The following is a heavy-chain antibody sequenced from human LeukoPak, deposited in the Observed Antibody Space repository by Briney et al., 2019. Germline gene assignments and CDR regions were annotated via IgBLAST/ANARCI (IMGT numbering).Heavy chain of an antibody. Sequence: GASVKVSCKASGYTFTGYYMHWVRQAPGQGLEWMGWINPNSGGTNYAQKFQGRVTMTRDMSTSTVYMELSNLRSEDTAVYYCARDLGYCTNGVCPWGQGTLVTVSS. V-gene: IGHV1-2*02. CDR2: INPNSGGT. CDR1: GYTFTGYY. D-gene: IGHD2-8*01. CDR3: ARDLGYCTNGVCP. J-gene: IGHJ5*02.